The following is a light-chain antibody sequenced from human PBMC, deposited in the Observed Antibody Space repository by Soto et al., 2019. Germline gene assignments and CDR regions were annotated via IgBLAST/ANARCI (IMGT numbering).Light chain of an antibody. V-gene: IGKV1-39*01. Sequence: IQMTQSPSSLSASVGDRVTITCRASQSIANYLNWYQQKPGKAPKLLIYAASTLESGVPSRFSGSGSGTDFTLTISSLQPEDFATYYCQQSYNNPKTLGQGTKVDIK. J-gene: IGKJ1*01. CDR1: QSIANY. CDR3: QQSYNNPKT. CDR2: AAS.